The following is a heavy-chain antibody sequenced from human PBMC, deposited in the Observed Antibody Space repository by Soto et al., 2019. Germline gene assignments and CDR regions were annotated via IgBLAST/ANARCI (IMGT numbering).Heavy chain of an antibody. D-gene: IGHD2-15*01. CDR3: ARDESCSGGSCYYYYYYGMDV. V-gene: IGHV1-69*13. J-gene: IGHJ6*02. CDR1: GGTFSSYA. Sequence: SVKVSCKASGGTFSSYAISWVRQAPGQGLEWMGGIIPIFGTANYAQKFQGRVTITADESTSTAYMELSSLRSEDTAVYYCARDESCSGGSCYYYYYYGMDVWGQGTTVTVSS. CDR2: IIPIFGTA.